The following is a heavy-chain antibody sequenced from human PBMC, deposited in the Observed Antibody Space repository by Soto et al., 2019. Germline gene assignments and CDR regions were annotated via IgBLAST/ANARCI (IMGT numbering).Heavy chain of an antibody. V-gene: IGHV3-30*18. CDR2: ISADGSYR. Sequence: GGSLRLSCAASAFTFSAYGMHWVRQAPGKGLDWVAFISADGSYRYYADSVKGRFTISRDNSKNTLYLQMNSLRADDTAVYYCAKVSLPVSRSHFTMDVWGQGTTVTVSS. CDR1: AFTFSAYG. J-gene: IGHJ6*02. CDR3: AKVSLPVSRSHFTMDV. D-gene: IGHD1-26*01.